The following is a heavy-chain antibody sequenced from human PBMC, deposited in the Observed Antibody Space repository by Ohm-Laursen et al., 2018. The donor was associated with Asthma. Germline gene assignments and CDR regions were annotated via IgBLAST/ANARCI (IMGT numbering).Heavy chain of an antibody. CDR2: ISYDGSNK. CDR3: ARRSKICYDTSHCFFDY. Sequence: SLRLSCSATGFTFSSYGMHWVRQAPGKGLEWVAVISYDGSNKYYADSVKGRFTASRDNSKNTLYLEMNSLRAEDTAVYYCARRSKICYDTSHCFFDYWGQGTLVTVSS. D-gene: IGHD2-2*01. CDR1: GFTFSSYG. V-gene: IGHV3-30*03. J-gene: IGHJ4*02.